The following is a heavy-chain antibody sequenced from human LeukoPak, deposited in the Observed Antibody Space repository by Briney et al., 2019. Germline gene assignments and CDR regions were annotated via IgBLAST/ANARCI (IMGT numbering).Heavy chain of an antibody. D-gene: IGHD4-17*01. CDR3: ARAVKGIFDY. J-gene: IGHJ4*02. CDR2: IYSGGST. CDR1: GFTVSSNY. Sequence: GGSLRLSCAASGFTVSSNYMSWVRRAPGKGLEWVSVIYSGGSTYYADSVKGRFTISRDNSKNTLYLQMNSLRAEDTAVYYCARAVKGIFDYWGQGTLVTVSS. V-gene: IGHV3-66*01.